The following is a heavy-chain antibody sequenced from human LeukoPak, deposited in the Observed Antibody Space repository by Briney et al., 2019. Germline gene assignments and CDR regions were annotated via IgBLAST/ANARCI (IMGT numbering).Heavy chain of an antibody. J-gene: IGHJ4*02. Sequence: PSRSLSLTCGVSGGAISSTNWWSWVRQPPGQGLEWIGESSLAGRVDYNPSLNGRVTTSLDESRKLLSLNLTSVTAADTAIYYCSRESGAFSPFGYWGQGTLVIASS. CDR2: SSLAGRV. CDR3: SRESGAFSPFGY. V-gene: IGHV4-4*02. CDR1: GGAISSTNW. D-gene: IGHD1-26*01.